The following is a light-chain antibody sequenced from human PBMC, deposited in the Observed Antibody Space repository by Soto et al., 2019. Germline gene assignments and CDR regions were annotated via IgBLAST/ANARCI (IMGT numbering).Light chain of an antibody. Sequence: DIQMTQSPSSLSAPAGDRVTITCRASQGVGNSLDWYQQKPGKAPKRLIYEISSLQTGVPSRFSGTGSGTEFTLTISGLQPEDFATYYCLQHTSYPFTFGPGTKVDIK. CDR1: QGVGNS. CDR3: LQHTSYPFT. J-gene: IGKJ3*01. CDR2: EIS. V-gene: IGKV1-17*01.